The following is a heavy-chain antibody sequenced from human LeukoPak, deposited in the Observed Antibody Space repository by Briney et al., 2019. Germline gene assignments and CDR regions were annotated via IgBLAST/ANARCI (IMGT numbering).Heavy chain of an antibody. CDR1: GYTFTSYY. CDR2: MNPSGGST. Sequence: ASVKVSCKASGYTFTSYYMHWVRQAPGQGLEWMGIMNPSGGSTSYAQKFQGRVTMTRDMSTSTVYMELNSLRSEDTAVYYCARDPPYDYIWGSARDAFDIWGQGTMVTVSS. D-gene: IGHD3-16*01. V-gene: IGHV1-46*01. J-gene: IGHJ3*02. CDR3: ARDPPYDYIWGSARDAFDI.